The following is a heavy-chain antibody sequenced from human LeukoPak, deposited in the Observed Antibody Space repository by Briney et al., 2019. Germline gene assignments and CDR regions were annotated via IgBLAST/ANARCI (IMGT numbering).Heavy chain of an antibody. Sequence: GGSLRLSCSGSGFPFREYPMHWVRQAPGRGLQWLASTSNDGTNQYDADFVKGRFTVSRDNSKNTLYLHMIDVRPDDTAVYYCVRAQISIITSGDALDSWGPGTVVTVSS. CDR1: GFPFREYP. D-gene: IGHD3-10*01. J-gene: IGHJ3*01. CDR3: VRAQISIITSGDALDS. CDR2: TSNDGTNQ. V-gene: IGHV3-30*04.